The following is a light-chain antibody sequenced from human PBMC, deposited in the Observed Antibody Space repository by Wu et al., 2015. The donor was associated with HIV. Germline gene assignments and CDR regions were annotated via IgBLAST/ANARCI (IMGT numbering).Light chain of an antibody. CDR1: QSVRGN. J-gene: IGKJ1*01. CDR2: GAS. V-gene: IGKV3-11*01. Sequence: EIMMTQSPATLSVFPGERATLSCRASQSVRGNLAWYQHKPGQSPRLLIYGASDRATGIPDRFSGSGSGTDFTLTISSLEPEDFAVYYCQHRSNWPTFGRGTKVEIQ. CDR3: QHRSNWPT.